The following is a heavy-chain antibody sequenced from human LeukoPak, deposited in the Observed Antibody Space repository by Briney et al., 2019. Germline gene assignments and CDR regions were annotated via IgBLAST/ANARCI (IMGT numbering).Heavy chain of an antibody. CDR1: GFTFSSYS. V-gene: IGHV3-48*04. D-gene: IGHD3-3*01. CDR3: APWYDFWSGYYVGYYYYMDV. CDR2: ISSSSSTI. Sequence: PGGSLRLSCAASGFTFSSYSMNWVRQAPGKGLEWVSYISSSSSTIYYADSVKGRFTISRDNAKNSLYLQMNSLRAEDTAVYYCAPWYDFWSGYYVGYYYYMDVRGKGTTVTVSS. J-gene: IGHJ6*03.